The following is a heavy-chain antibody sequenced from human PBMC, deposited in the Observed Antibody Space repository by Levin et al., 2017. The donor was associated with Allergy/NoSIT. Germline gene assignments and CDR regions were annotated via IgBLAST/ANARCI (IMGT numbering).Heavy chain of an antibody. V-gene: IGHV4-38-2*01. J-gene: IGHJ3*02. D-gene: IGHD6-13*01. CDR3: ARVRGDSSSWYAFEI. CDR1: GYSISSGYY. Sequence: KSSETLSLTCAVSGYSISSGYYWGWIRQPPGKGLEWIGSIYHSGSTYYSPSLKSRVTISVDTSKNQFSLKLSSVTAADTAVYYCARVRGDSSSWYAFEIWGQGTMVTVSS. CDR2: IYHSGST.